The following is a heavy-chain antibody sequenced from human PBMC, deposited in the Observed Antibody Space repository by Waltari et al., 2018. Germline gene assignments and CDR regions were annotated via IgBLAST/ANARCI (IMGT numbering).Heavy chain of an antibody. Sequence: QVQLVQSGAEVKKPGDSVKVSCKASGYTFTSYAMHWVRQAPGQRLEWMGWINAGNGNTKYSQKFQGRVTITRDTSASTAYMELSSLRSEDTAVYYCARLDGDYGFDFQHWGQGTLVTVSS. CDR3: ARLDGDYGFDFQH. J-gene: IGHJ1*01. D-gene: IGHD4-17*01. CDR1: GYTFTSYA. V-gene: IGHV1-3*01. CDR2: INAGNGNT.